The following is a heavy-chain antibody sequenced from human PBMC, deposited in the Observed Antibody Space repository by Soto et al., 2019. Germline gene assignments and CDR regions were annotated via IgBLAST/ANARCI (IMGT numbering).Heavy chain of an antibody. CDR2: IIPYYNTL. D-gene: IGHD6-13*01. CDR3: ASGASRWYPYFFDS. J-gene: IGHJ4*02. V-gene: IGHV1-69*01. CDR1: EGTFNSYA. Sequence: QAQVVQSGAEVRKPGSSVNLSCKASEGTFNSYAIAWVRQAPGQGLEWMGGIIPYYNTLNYAQKCQDRVTITADDSTNTVYMELSSLRSDDTAVYFCASGASRWYPYFFDSWAQGTLVTVSS.